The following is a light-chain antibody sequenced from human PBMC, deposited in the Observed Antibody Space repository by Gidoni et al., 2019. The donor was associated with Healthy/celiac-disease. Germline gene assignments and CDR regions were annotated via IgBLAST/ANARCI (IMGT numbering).Light chain of an antibody. CDR1: QSVLYSSNNKNY. Sequence: DIGMTQSPDSQAVSLGERATINCKSSQSVLYSSNNKNYLAWYQQKPGQPPKLLIYWASTRESGVPDRFSGSGSGTDFPLTLSSLQAEDVAVYYCQQYYSTPFTFGPGTKVDIK. CDR3: QQYYSTPFT. CDR2: WAS. J-gene: IGKJ3*01. V-gene: IGKV4-1*01.